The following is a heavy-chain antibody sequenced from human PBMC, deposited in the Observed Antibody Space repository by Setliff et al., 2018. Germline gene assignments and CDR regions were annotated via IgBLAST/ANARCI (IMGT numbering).Heavy chain of an antibody. CDR2: INPSGGST. CDR3: ARARTGSPLAGNWFDP. Sequence: ASVKVSCKASGYTFTRYYMHWVRQAPGQGLEWMGIINPSGGSTSYAQKFQGRVTMTRDTSTSTVYMELSSLRSEDTAVYYCARARTGSPLAGNWFDPWGQGTLGHRLL. D-gene: IGHD3-10*01. J-gene: IGHJ5*02. V-gene: IGHV1-46*01. CDR1: GYTFTRYY.